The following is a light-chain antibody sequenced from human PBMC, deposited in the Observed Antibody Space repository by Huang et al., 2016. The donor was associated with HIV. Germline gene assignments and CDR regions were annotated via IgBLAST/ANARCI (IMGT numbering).Light chain of an antibody. Sequence: DIQMTQSPSAMSASVGDRVTITCRASQDIYNHLAWCQQKPGEVPKGLIYSVSSFQSGVPSRFSGSGSGTEFTLTISSLQPEDFATYYCLQHKAFHLPTFGQGTQVEV. V-gene: IGKV1-17*03. J-gene: IGKJ1*01. CDR2: SVS. CDR1: QDIYNH. CDR3: LQHKAFHLPT.